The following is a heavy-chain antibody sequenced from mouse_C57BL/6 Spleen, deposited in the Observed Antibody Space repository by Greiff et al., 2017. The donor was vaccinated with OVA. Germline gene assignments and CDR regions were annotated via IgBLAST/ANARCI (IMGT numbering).Heavy chain of an antibody. V-gene: IGHV1-55*01. CDR2: IYPGSGST. CDR1: GYTFTSYW. J-gene: IGHJ2*01. D-gene: IGHD1-1*01. Sequence: VQLQQPGAELVKPGASVKMSCKASGYTFTSYWMTWVKQRPGQGLEWIGDIYPGSGSTNYNEKFKSKATLTVDTSSSTAYMQLSSLTSEDSAVDYCARRYGSGYAIDYWGQGTTLTVSS. CDR3: ARRYGSGYAIDY.